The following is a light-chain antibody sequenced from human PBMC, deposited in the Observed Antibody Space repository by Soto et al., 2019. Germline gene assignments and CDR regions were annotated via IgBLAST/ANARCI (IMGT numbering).Light chain of an antibody. CDR3: RQYNNWPPIT. CDR2: GAS. CDR1: QSVSGN. J-gene: IGKJ2*01. V-gene: IGKV3-15*01. Sequence: EIVMTQSPATLSVSPGERATLSCRASQSVSGNLAWYQQKPGQAPRLLIYGASTRATGIPARLSGSGSGTEFTLTISSLQSEDFSVYYCRQYNNWPPITFGQGTKLEIK.